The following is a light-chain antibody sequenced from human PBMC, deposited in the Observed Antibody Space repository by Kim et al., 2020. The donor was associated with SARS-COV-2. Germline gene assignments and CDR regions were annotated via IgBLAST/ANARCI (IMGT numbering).Light chain of an antibody. V-gene: IGLV2-14*03. CDR2: DVS. CDR1: SSDIGVYNY. Sequence: QSALTQPASVSGSPGQSITISCTGTSSDIGVYNYVSWYQQHPGKAPKLIIFDVSTRPSGVSNHISGSKSGNTASLTISGLQAEDEADYFCSSFTTSTTYVFGTGTKVTVL. CDR3: SSFTTSTTYV. J-gene: IGLJ1*01.